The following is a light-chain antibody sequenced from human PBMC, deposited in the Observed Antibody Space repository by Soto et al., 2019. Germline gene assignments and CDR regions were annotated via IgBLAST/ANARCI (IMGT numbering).Light chain of an antibody. CDR1: SSNIGAGYD. Sequence: QSVLTQPPSVSGAPGQRVTISCTGSSSNIGAGYDVHWYQQLPGTVPKLLIYGNSNRPSGVPDRFSGSKSGTSASLAITGLQAEDEADYYCQSYDSSLSGCYVFGTGTKVTVL. CDR3: QSYDSSLSGCYV. V-gene: IGLV1-40*01. J-gene: IGLJ1*01. CDR2: GNS.